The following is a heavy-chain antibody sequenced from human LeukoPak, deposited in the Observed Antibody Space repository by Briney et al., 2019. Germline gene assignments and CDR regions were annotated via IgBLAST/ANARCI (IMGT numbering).Heavy chain of an antibody. CDR3: AKDLRRDHPGLDP. CDR2: INPGGGST. V-gene: IGHV1-46*01. D-gene: IGHD1-14*01. CDR1: GYSFTSYY. J-gene: IGHJ5*02. Sequence: ASVKVSCKAPGYSFTSYYTHWVRQAPGQGLESMGIINPGGGSTSYAQKFQDRVTMTRDTSTSTVYMELNSLRSEDTAVYYCAKDLRRDHPGLDPWGQGTLVIVSS.